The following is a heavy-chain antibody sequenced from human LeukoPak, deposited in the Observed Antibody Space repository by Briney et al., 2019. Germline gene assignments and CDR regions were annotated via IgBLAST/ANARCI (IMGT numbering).Heavy chain of an antibody. Sequence: KSGGSLRLSCAASGFTFSSYGMHWVRQAPGKGLEWVAFIRYDGSNKYYADSVKGRFTISRDNSKNTLYLQMNSLRAEDTAVYYCAKGGVEVAGDSPNWFDPWGQGTLVTVSS. CDR2: IRYDGSNK. CDR3: AKGGVEVAGDSPNWFDP. V-gene: IGHV3-30*02. CDR1: GFTFSSYG. D-gene: IGHD6-19*01. J-gene: IGHJ5*02.